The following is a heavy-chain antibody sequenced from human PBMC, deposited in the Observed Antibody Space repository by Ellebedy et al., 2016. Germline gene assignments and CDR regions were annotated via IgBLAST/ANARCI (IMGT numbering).Heavy chain of an antibody. D-gene: IGHD2-2*01. CDR3: AREVEGIVVVPGGFDH. CDR1: GFTFSDYF. J-gene: IGHJ4*02. V-gene: IGHV3-48*02. CDR2: ISRSSNAI. Sequence: GESLKISXAASGFTFSDYFMNWVRQAPGKGLEWVSYISRSSNAIYYADSVKGRFTIFRDNVKNSLFLQMNSLRDEDTAVYYCAREVEGIVVVPGGFDHWGQGTLVTVSS.